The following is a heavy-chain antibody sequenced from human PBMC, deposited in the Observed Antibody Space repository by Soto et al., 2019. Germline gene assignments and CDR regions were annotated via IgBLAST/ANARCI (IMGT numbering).Heavy chain of an antibody. J-gene: IGHJ4*02. CDR1: GVTLSNYI. CDR2: ISGSGGSA. Sequence: PGGSLRLGCAASGVTLSNYIMNGVRKAPGKGLEWVTAISGSGGSAYHADSVKGRFTIFRDNSKNTLFLQMDSLRAEDTAVYYCPKGGFTVTSFSFFDYWGQGTLVTVSP. CDR3: PKGGFTVTSFSFFDY. V-gene: IGHV3-23*01. D-gene: IGHD4-17*01.